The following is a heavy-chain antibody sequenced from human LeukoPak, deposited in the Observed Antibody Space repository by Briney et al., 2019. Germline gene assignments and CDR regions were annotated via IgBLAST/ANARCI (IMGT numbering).Heavy chain of an antibody. CDR1: GYTFTGYY. CDR2: INPNSGGT. J-gene: IGHJ4*02. Sequence: ASVKVSCKASGYTFTGYYMHWVRQAPGQGLEWMGWINPNSGGTNCAQKFQGRVTMTRDTSISTAYMELSRLRSDDTAVYYCARVKEGRYCSSTSCYAADYWGQGTLVTVSS. CDR3: ARVKEGRYCSSTSCYAADY. V-gene: IGHV1-2*02. D-gene: IGHD2-2*01.